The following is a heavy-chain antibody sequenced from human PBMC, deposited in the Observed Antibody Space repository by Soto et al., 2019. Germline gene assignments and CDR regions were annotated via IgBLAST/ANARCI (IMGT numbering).Heavy chain of an antibody. J-gene: IGHJ4*02. CDR1: GGSISSSSYY. Sequence: SETLSLTCTVSGGSISSSSYYWGWIRQPPGKGLEWIGSIYYSGSTYYNPSLKSRVTIAVDTSKNQFSLRLTSVTAADTAVYYCARDLFGGYCLDYWGQGALVTVSS. V-gene: IGHV4-39*07. D-gene: IGHD5-12*01. CDR3: ARDLFGGYCLDY. CDR2: IYYSGST.